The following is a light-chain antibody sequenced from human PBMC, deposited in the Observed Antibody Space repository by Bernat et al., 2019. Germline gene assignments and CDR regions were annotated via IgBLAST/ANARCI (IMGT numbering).Light chain of an antibody. J-gene: IGLJ2*01. Sequence: SALTQPASVSGSPGQPITIPCTGTSSVVGSYVLVSWYQQHPGKAPKLMIYEGNNRPPGSSNRFSGSQSDNTASLTISGLQAEDEADYYCCSYAGRRHVIFGGGTKLTVL. CDR2: EGN. V-gene: IGLV2-23*01. CDR3: CSYAGRRHVI. CDR1: SSVVGSYVL.